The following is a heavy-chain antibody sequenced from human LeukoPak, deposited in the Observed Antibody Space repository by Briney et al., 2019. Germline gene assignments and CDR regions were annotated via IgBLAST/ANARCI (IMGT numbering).Heavy chain of an antibody. Sequence: SETLSLTCAVYGGSFSGYYWSWIRQPPGKGLEWIGEINHRGSTNYNPSLKSRVTISVDTSKNQFSLKLSSVTAADTAVYYCARGIIAAAGPFDPWGQGTLVTVSS. D-gene: IGHD6-13*01. CDR2: INHRGST. J-gene: IGHJ5*02. CDR3: ARGIIAAAGPFDP. CDR1: GGSFSGYY. V-gene: IGHV4-34*01.